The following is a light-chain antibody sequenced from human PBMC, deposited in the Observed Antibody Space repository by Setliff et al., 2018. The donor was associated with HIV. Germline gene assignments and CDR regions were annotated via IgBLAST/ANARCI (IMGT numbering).Light chain of an antibody. CDR1: SSDVGGYNY. Sequence: QSALTQPASVSGSPGQSITISCTGSSSDVGGYNYVSWYQHHPGKAPKLLIYEVSNRPSWVSNRFSGSKSGNTASLTISGLQPEDEADYFCSSYTSSSTRVFGTGTKVTVL. CDR3: SSYTSSSTRV. V-gene: IGLV2-14*01. CDR2: EVS. J-gene: IGLJ1*01.